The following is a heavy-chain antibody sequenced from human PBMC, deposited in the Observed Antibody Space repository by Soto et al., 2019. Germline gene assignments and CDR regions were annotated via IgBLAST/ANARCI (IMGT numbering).Heavy chain of an antibody. CDR2: TGSGTGPG. J-gene: IGHJ4*02. CDR1: GGSLSTNP. D-gene: IGHD2-15*01. V-gene: IGHV1-69*06. Sequence: QVQLVQYGTEVKKPGSSVKVSCKASGGSLSTNPISWVRQAPGQGLEWMGGTGSGTGPGNHAQKFQGRLTVTANKSTSTVYMELTNRSSDVKAVYYCARRHSGGFFRFFDSWGQGTLVTVSS. CDR3: ARRHSGGFFRFFDS.